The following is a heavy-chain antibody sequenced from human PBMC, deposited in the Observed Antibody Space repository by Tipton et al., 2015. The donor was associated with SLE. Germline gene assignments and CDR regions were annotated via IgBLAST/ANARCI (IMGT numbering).Heavy chain of an antibody. CDR3: ARVVANGGTDF. CDR1: SGSISSYY. D-gene: IGHD2-15*01. V-gene: IGHV4-4*08. J-gene: IGHJ4*01. CDR2: IYSSGST. Sequence: TLSLTCTVSSGSISSYYWSWIRQPPGKGLEWIGYIYSSGSTNYNPSLKSRVTISVDTSKNQFSLSLRFVSAADTAIYYCARVVANGGTDFWGRGTLVTVSS.